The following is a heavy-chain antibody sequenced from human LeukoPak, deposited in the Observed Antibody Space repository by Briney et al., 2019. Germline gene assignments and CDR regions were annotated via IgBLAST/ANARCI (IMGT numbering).Heavy chain of an antibody. J-gene: IGHJ5*02. CDR2: IYYSGIT. Sequence: SETLSLTCTVSSGSISSSYWNWIRQPPGKGLEWIGYIYYSGITNYNPSLKSRVTISVDTSKNQFSLKLSSVTAADTAVYYCANQQTYYDFWSGPWGWFDPWGQGTLVTVSS. D-gene: IGHD3-3*01. CDR1: SGSISSSY. CDR3: ANQQTYYDFWSGPWGWFDP. V-gene: IGHV4-59*08.